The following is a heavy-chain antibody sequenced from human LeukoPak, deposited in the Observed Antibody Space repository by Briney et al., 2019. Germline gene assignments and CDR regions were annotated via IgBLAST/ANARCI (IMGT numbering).Heavy chain of an antibody. J-gene: IGHJ4*02. CDR1: GFTFSSYE. Sequence: GGSLRLSCAASGFTFSSYEMNRVRQAPGKGLEWVSYISSSGSTIYYADSVKGRFTISRDNAKNSLYLQMNSLRAEDTAVYYCAREIRGSGSYYVDYWGQGTLVTVSS. CDR3: AREIRGSGSYYVDY. CDR2: ISSSGSTI. V-gene: IGHV3-48*03. D-gene: IGHD3-10*01.